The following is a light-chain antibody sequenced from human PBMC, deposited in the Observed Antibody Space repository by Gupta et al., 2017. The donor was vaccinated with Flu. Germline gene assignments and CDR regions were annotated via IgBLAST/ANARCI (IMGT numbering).Light chain of an antibody. Sequence: QSSLPQPASVAGSPRQSIAISCSATSSDDGSYNLVSLYQQHPGKGPNLMIYEDSKRPSGVLNRFSGSKSGNTASLTLSGLQAEAEADYYCCSYAGSSTYVVFGGGTKLTVL. CDR2: EDS. V-gene: IGLV2-23*01. CDR3: CSYAGSSTYVV. CDR1: SSDDGSYNL. J-gene: IGLJ2*01.